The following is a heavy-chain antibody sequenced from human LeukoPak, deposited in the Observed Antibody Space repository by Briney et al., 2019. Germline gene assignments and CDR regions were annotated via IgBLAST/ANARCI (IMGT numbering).Heavy chain of an antibody. J-gene: IGHJ4*02. Sequence: GGSLRLSCAASGXTFSIYAMHWVRQAPGKGLEHVSGISYNGSQTYYGNSVKDRFTISRDNAKNTLYLQVASLRVDDMAVYYCVRDRGASGWYYFDYWGQGILVTVSA. V-gene: IGHV3-64*01. CDR1: GXTFSIYA. CDR3: VRDRGASGWYYFDY. D-gene: IGHD6-19*01. CDR2: ISYNGSQT.